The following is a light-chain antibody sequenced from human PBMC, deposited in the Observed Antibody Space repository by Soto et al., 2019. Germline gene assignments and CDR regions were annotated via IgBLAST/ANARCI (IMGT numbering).Light chain of an antibody. CDR3: QRYDSAPLT. CDR2: SAS. CDR1: QDIRHF. Sequence: DIQMTQSPSSLSASVGDRVTITCRASQDIRHFLAWYQQKPGKAPKALIFSASTLRSGVSSRFSGSGSGTDFTFTINSLQPDDVATYYRQRYDSAPLTFGQGTRLEIK. V-gene: IGKV1-27*01. J-gene: IGKJ5*01.